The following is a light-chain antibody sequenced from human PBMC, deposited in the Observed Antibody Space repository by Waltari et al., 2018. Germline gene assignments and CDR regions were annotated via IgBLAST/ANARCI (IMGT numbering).Light chain of an antibody. CDR3: QQSYSPPRT. J-gene: IGKJ1*01. Sequence: EIVMTQSPATLSVSPGESATLSCRASQSLSSNLAWYQQKPGQAPRLLIDRASTSATGIPSMFSGSGSGKDFTLTISSLQPEDFATYYCQQSYSPPRTFGQGTKVDI. CDR2: RAS. V-gene: IGKV3-15*01. CDR1: QSLSSN.